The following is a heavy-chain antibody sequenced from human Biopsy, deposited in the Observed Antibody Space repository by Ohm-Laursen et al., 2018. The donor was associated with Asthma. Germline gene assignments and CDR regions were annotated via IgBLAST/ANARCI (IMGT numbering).Heavy chain of an antibody. CDR1: GGMFGNYA. Sequence: SSVKVSCKASGGMFGNYAISWVRQAPGLGLEWMGGISPIFGSSNYAQRFQGRVTVTADIFTRTVYMELSGLRFDDTAIYYRARPSPNRDILYYSYHMDVWGQGTTVIVSS. D-gene: IGHD3-3*02. CDR2: ISPIFGSS. V-gene: IGHV1-69*06. CDR3: ARPSPNRDILYYSYHMDV. J-gene: IGHJ6*02.